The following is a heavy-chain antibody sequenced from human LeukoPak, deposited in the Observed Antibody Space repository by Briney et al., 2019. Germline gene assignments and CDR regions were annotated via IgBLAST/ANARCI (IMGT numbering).Heavy chain of an antibody. CDR2: ISGSGGST. V-gene: IGHV3-23*01. Sequence: PGGSLRLSCAASGFTFSSYGMRWVRQAPGKGLEWVSAISGSGGSTYYADSVKGRFTISRDNSKNTLYLQMHSLRAEDTAVYYCAKESIRVVPSATFDYWGQGTLVTVSS. CDR3: AKESIRVVPSATFDY. J-gene: IGHJ4*02. D-gene: IGHD2-2*01. CDR1: GFTFSSYG.